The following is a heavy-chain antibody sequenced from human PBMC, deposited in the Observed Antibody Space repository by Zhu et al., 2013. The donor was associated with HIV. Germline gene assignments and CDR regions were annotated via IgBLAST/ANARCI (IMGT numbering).Heavy chain of an antibody. Sequence: QVQLVQSGAEVKKPGSSVKVSCKASGGTFSSYAISWVRQAPGQGLEWMGGIIPIFGTANYAQKFQGRVTITADESTSTAYMELSSLRSEDTAVYYCARSLGTTRIHPTGNYYGMDVWGQGTTVTVSS. CDR3: ARSLGTTRIHPTGNYYGMDV. V-gene: IGHV1-69*01. CDR1: GGTFSSYA. D-gene: IGHD4-17*01. J-gene: IGHJ6*02. CDR2: IIPIFGTA.